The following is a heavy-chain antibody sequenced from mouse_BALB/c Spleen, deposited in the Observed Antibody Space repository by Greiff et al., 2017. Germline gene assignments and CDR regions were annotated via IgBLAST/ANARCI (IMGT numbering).Heavy chain of an antibody. V-gene: IGHV5-6-3*01. CDR1: GFTFSSYG. J-gene: IGHJ4*01. CDR2: INSNGGST. Sequence: EVHLVESGGGLVQPGGSLKLSCAASGFTFSSYGMSWVRQTPDKRLELVATINSNGGSTYYPDSVKGRFTISRDNAKNTLYLQMSSLKSEDTAMYYCARGGTGPYYAMDYWGQGTSVTVSS. D-gene: IGHD3-3*01. CDR3: ARGGTGPYYAMDY.